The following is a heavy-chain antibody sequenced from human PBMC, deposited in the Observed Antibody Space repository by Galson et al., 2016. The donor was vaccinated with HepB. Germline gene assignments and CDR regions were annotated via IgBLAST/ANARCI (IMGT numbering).Heavy chain of an antibody. Sequence: SLRLSCAASGFSFSSYAMSWVRQAPGKGLEWLSAVSGSGVRTYYADSVKGRFSISRDNSKYTLYLQLNGLRAEDAAVSYCAKDVQKLQWPFYFDSRGQGTLVTGSS. V-gene: IGHV3-23*01. D-gene: IGHD4-11*01. CDR3: AKDVQKLQWPFYFDS. CDR2: VSGSGVRT. J-gene: IGHJ4*02. CDR1: GFSFSSYA.